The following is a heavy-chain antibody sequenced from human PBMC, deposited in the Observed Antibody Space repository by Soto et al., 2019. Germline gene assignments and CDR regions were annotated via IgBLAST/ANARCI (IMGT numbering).Heavy chain of an antibody. D-gene: IGHD2-2*01. CDR3: AKIRAAMAFPDAFDI. Sequence: ASVKVSCKASGYTFASYGISWVRQAPGQGLEWMGWISAYNGNTNYAQKLQGRVTMTTDTSTSTAYMELRSLRSDDTAVYYCAKIRAAMAFPDAFDIWGQGTMVTVSS. J-gene: IGHJ3*02. V-gene: IGHV1-18*01. CDR2: ISAYNGNT. CDR1: GYTFASYG.